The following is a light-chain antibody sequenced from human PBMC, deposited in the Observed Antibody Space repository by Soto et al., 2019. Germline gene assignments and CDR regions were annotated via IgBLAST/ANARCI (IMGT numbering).Light chain of an antibody. CDR2: EVS. CDR3: TSYTRDTALV. CDR1: SSDVGTYNY. J-gene: IGLJ1*01. V-gene: IGLV2-14*01. Sequence: QSVLTQPASVSGSPGQSITISCTGTSSDVGTYNYVSWYQHHPGKAPKLIIYEVSNRPSGVSNRFSGSKSGSTASLTISGLQAEDEADYHCTSYTRDTALVFGTGTRSPP.